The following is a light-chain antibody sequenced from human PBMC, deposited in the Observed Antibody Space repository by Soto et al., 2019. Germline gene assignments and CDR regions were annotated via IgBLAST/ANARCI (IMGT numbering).Light chain of an antibody. J-gene: IGKJ3*01. V-gene: IGKV1-39*01. CDR3: QHTYKTPFT. Sequence: DIQMTQAPSSLSASVGDRVPITCRARQSISRYVNWYQQKPRKAPRLMIIAASSLQGGVPSRFSGSGSGTDFNLTISSLQPEDVATYYGQHTYKTPFTCGPGTKVDIK. CDR1: QSISRY. CDR2: AAS.